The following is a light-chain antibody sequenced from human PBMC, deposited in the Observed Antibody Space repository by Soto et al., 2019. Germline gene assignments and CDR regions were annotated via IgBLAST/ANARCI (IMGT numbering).Light chain of an antibody. CDR3: QHYDYYPS. J-gene: IGKJ3*01. Sequence: DTQMTQFPSSLSASVGDRVTITCQASRDITNYLNWYQQKPGKAPKLLIYEASHLEAGVPSRFRASGSGTDFTLTINSLQPEDIGTYYCQHYDYYPSFGPGTKVEIK. V-gene: IGKV1-33*01. CDR2: EAS. CDR1: RDITNY.